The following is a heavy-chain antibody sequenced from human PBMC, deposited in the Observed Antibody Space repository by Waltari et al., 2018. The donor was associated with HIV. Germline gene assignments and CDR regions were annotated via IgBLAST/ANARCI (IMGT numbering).Heavy chain of an antibody. Sequence: EVQLVESGGKLVQPGVSLRLSCLASAFTFSDFSLNWVRQGPGKGLEWVAYISATGTTIFYANSVKGRFTVSRDNVENSLYLDMSSLRAEDTGDYYCARCETVVTPFINKYLGLDVWGPGTTVTVSS. CDR2: ISATGTTI. CDR3: ARCETVVTPFINKYLGLDV. CDR1: AFTFSDFS. D-gene: IGHD2-15*01. J-gene: IGHJ6*02. V-gene: IGHV3-48*01.